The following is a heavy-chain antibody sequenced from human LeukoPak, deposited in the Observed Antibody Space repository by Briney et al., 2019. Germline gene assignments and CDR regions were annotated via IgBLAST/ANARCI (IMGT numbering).Heavy chain of an antibody. J-gene: IGHJ6*02. CDR3: AREYYYCMDV. CDR1: GFTLSIYC. V-gene: IGHV3-72*01. Sequence: GGSLRLSCVTSGFTLSIYCMNWVRQAPGKGLEWVGQSNNKENSYSTDYAASVRGRFTITRDASKNLLYLQMNSLKTDDTAVYYCAREYYYCMDVWGQGTTVTVSS. CDR2: SNNKENSYST.